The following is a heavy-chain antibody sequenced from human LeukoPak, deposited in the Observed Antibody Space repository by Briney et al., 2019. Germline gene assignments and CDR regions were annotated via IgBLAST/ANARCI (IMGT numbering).Heavy chain of an antibody. CDR1: GGSISSGDYY. CDR3: AYSRVTTRRRFDY. D-gene: IGHD4-17*01. J-gene: IGHJ4*02. CDR2: IYYSGST. Sequence: SETLSLTCTVSGGSISSGDYYWSWIRQPPGKGLEWIGYIYYSGSTYYNPSLKSRVTISVDTSKNQFSLKMSSVTAADTAVYYCAYSRVTTRRRFDYWGQGTLVTISS. V-gene: IGHV4-30-4*01.